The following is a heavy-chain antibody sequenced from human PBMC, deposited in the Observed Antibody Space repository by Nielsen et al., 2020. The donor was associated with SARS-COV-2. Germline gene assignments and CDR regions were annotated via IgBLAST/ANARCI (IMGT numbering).Heavy chain of an antibody. J-gene: IGHJ6*02. Sequence: VRQAPGKGLEWASSISSSSSYIYYADSVKGRFTISRDNAKNSLYLQMNSLRAEDTAVYYCARDSSGWYALTTYYYYGMDVWGQGTTVTVSS. V-gene: IGHV3-21*01. D-gene: IGHD6-19*01. CDR2: ISSSSSYI. CDR3: ARDSSGWYALTTYYYYGMDV.